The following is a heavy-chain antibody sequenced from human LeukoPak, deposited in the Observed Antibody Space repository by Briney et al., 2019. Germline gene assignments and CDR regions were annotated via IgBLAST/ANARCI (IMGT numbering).Heavy chain of an antibody. J-gene: IGHJ4*02. CDR3: ARSTHYYDSSGYYNPFDY. CDR1: GGSISSYY. D-gene: IGHD3-22*01. V-gene: IGHV4-4*07. Sequence: SETLSLTCTVSGGSISSYYWSWIRQPAGKGLEWIGRIYTSGSTNYNPSLNSRVTMSVDTSKNQFSLKLSSVTAADTAVYYCARSTHYYDSSGYYNPFDYWGQGTLVTVSS. CDR2: IYTSGST.